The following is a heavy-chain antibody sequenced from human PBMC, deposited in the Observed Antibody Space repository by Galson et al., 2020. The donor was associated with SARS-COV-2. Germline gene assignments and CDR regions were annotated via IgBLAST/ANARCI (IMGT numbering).Heavy chain of an antibody. CDR3: ATAYSGYNFPYYYYYGVDV. J-gene: IGHJ6*02. Sequence: GGPIIKLKSNAMSWVRQAPGNGLEWVSLISGSGCTTFYAASVKGRFTISRDSSKTTLYLQMNSLRSDDTAISYCATAYSGYNFPYYYYYGVDVWGQGTTVTVSS. CDR1: IIKLKSNA. CDR2: ISGSGCTT. V-gene: IGHV3-23*01. D-gene: IGHD5-12*01.